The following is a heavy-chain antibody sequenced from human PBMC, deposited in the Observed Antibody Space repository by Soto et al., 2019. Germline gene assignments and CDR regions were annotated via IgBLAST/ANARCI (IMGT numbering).Heavy chain of an antibody. CDR2: INHSGST. Sequence: SETLSLTCAVYGGSFSGYYWSWIRQPPGKGLEWIGEINHSGSTNYNPSLKSRVTISVDTSKNQFSLKLSSVTAADTAVYYCARVITTMVRGAKPDYYYMDVWGKGTTVTVSS. J-gene: IGHJ6*03. CDR3: ARVITTMVRGAKPDYYYMDV. CDR1: GGSFSGYY. V-gene: IGHV4-34*01. D-gene: IGHD3-10*01.